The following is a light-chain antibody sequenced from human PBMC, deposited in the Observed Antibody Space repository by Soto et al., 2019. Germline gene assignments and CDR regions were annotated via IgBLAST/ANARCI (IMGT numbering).Light chain of an antibody. V-gene: IGLV1-51*01. CDR1: SSNIGGNS. J-gene: IGLJ1*01. CDR3: GSWDSSMSAYV. CDR2: DDN. Sequence: QSVLTQPPSVSGAPGQRVTISCTGSSSNIGGNSVSWYQQLPGTAPKLLIYDDNKRPSGIPDRFSGSKSGTSATLGITGFQTGEEADYYCGSWDSSMSAYVFGAGNKGSV.